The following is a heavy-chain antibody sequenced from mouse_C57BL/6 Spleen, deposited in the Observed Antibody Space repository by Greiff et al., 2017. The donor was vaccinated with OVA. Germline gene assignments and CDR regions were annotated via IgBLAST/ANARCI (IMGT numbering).Heavy chain of an antibody. Sequence: QVHVKQSGAELVRPGSSVKLSCKASGYTFTSYWMDWVKQRPGQGLEWIGNIYPSDSETHYNQKFKDKATLTVDKSSSTAYMQLSSLTSEDSAVYYCARSGPLAYWGQGTLVTVSA. J-gene: IGHJ3*01. CDR3: ARSGPLAY. CDR2: IYPSDSET. D-gene: IGHD3-1*01. CDR1: GYTFTSYW. V-gene: IGHV1-61*01.